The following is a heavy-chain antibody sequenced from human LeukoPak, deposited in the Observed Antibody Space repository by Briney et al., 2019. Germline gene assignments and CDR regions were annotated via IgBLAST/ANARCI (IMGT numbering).Heavy chain of an antibody. CDR1: GFTFSSYA. CDR2: IGGSGAST. V-gene: IGHV3-23*01. D-gene: IGHD6-19*01. J-gene: IGHJ5*02. CDR3: AKEHSRGWTRDWFDP. Sequence: GGSLRLSCAASGFTFSSYAMSWVRQAPGKGLEWVSAIGGSGASTYYADSVKGRFTISRDNSKSTLYLQMNSLRAEDTAVYYCAKEHSRGWTRDWFDPWGQGTLVTVSS.